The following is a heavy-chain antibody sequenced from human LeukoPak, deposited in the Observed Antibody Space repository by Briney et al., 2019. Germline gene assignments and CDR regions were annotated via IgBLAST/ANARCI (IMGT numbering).Heavy chain of an antibody. CDR2: ISVSGNT. V-gene: IGHV3-23*01. J-gene: IGHJ4*02. D-gene: IGHD4-17*01. CDR3: AKGGDYGDYDATPFDY. CDR1: GFTFSSYG. Sequence: PGGSLRLSCAASGFTFSSYGMHWVRQAPGKGLEWVSAISVSGNTYHADSVKGRFTISRDNSKNTLYLQMNSLWAEDTAVYYCAKGGDYGDYDATPFDYWGQGTLVTVSS.